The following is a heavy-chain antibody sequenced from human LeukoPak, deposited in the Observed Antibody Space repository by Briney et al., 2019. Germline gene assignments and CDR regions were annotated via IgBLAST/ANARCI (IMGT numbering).Heavy chain of an antibody. CDR3: AREWLVLSWFDP. V-gene: IGHV4-30-4*01. Sequence: SQTLSLTCTVSGGSISSGDYYWSWIRQPPGKGLEWIGEINHSGSTNYNPSLKSRVTISVDTSKNQFSLKLSSVTAADTAVYYCAREWLVLSWFDPWGQGTLVTVSS. D-gene: IGHD6-19*01. CDR2: INHSGST. CDR1: GGSISSGDYY. J-gene: IGHJ5*02.